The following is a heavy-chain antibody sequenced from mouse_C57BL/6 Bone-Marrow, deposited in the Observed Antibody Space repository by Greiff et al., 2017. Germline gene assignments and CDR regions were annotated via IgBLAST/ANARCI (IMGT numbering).Heavy chain of an antibody. CDR1: GYTFTSYW. J-gene: IGHJ1*03. V-gene: IGHV1-64*01. CDR2: IHPNSGST. Sequence: QVQLQQPGAELVKPGASVKLSCKASGYTFTSYWMHWVKQRPGQGLEWIGLIHPNSGSTNYNEKFKSKATLTVDKSSSTAYMQLSILTSEDSAVYYSARGDYHWYFDVWGTGTTVTVSS. D-gene: IGHD2-4*01. CDR3: ARGDYHWYFDV.